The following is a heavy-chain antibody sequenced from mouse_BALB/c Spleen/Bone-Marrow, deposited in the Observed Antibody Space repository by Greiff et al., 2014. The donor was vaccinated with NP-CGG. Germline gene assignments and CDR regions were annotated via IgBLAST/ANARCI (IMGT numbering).Heavy chain of an antibody. J-gene: IGHJ4*01. CDR2: INPFIGAT. CDR3: ARSRYVPMDY. V-gene: IGHV1-31*01. D-gene: IGHD2-12*01. CDR1: GYSFTGYC. Sequence: EVQLQQSGPELVKPGASVKISCKASGYSFTGYCMHWVKQSHVKSLEWIGRINPFIGATSYSQNFKDKASLTVDKSSSTAYMELHSLTFEDSAVYYCARSRYVPMDYWGQGTSVTVSS.